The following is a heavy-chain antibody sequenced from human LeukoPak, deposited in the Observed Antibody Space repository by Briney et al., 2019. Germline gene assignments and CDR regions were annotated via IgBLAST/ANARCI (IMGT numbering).Heavy chain of an antibody. CDR2: INPSGGST. J-gene: IGHJ4*02. Sequence: ASVKVSCKASGYTFTSYYMHWVRQAPGQGLEWMGIINPSGGSTSYAQKLQGRVTMTRNTSISTAYMELSSLRSEDTAVYYCARGGEVYDSSGRLDYWGQGTLVTVSS. CDR3: ARGGEVYDSSGRLDY. V-gene: IGHV1-46*01. CDR1: GYTFTSYY. D-gene: IGHD3-22*01.